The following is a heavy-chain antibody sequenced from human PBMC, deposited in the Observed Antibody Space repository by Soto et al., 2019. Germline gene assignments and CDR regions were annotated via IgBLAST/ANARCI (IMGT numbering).Heavy chain of an antibody. Sequence: ASVKVSCKASGYTFTSYYMHWVRQAPGQGLEWMGIINPSGGSTSYAQKFQGRITITRDTSASTAYMELSSLRSEDTAVYYCARDSGSPWGPGTLVTVSS. J-gene: IGHJ5*02. CDR3: ARDSGSP. V-gene: IGHV1-46*01. CDR2: INPSGGST. D-gene: IGHD3-10*01. CDR1: GYTFTSYY.